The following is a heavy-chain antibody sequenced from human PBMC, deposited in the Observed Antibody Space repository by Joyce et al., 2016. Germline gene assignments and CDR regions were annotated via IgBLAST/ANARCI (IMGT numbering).Heavy chain of an antibody. CDR3: ARATHRWFDP. J-gene: IGHJ5*02. V-gene: IGHV4-59*01. CDR1: GGSMRSYY. Sequence: QVRLQESGPGLVKTSETLSLACTVSGGSMRSYYWSWIRQTPGKGLEWIGDIYYRGSTDHNPSLKSRVTISVDTSKNKFSLKLKSVTAADTAVYYWARATHRWFDPWGQGTLVTVSS. CDR2: IYYRGST.